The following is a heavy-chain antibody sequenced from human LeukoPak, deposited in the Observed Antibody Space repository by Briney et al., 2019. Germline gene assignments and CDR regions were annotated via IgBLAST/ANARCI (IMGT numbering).Heavy chain of an antibody. D-gene: IGHD5-12*01. CDR3: ARTKREYSGYVFQFNWFDP. V-gene: IGHV4-59*01. CDR2: IYYSGST. Sequence: PSETPSLTCTVSGGSISSYYWSWIRQPPGKGLEWIGYIYYSGSTNYNPSLKSRVTISVDTSKNQFSLKLSSVTAADTAVYYCARTKREYSGYVFQFNWFDPWGQGTLVTVSS. CDR1: GGSISSYY. J-gene: IGHJ5*02.